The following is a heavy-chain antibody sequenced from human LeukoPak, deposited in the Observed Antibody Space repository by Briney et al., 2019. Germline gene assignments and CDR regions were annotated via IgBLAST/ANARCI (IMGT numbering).Heavy chain of an antibody. CDR2: IYYSGST. V-gene: IGHV4-59*01. Sequence: SETLSLTCTVSGGSLSSYYWSWIRQPPGQGREWIGYIYYSGSTNYNPPLKSRVTISVDTSKNQFSLKLSSVTAADTAVYYGASDRVGATDYWGQGTLVTVSS. CDR1: GGSLSSYY. D-gene: IGHD1-26*01. CDR3: ASDRVGATDY. J-gene: IGHJ4*02.